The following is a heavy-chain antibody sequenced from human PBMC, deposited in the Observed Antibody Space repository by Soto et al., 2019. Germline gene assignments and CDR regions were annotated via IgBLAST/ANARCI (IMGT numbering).Heavy chain of an antibody. CDR3: ARGSSWSYSDY. CDR1: GYTFTSYA. CDR2: INTAKDNT. V-gene: IGHV1-3*04. Sequence: QVQLVQSGAEVKKPGASVKVSCKASGYTFTSYAIHWVRQAPGQRLEWMGWINTAKDNTKYSQKFQGRVTITRDTSASIVYMELSSLRSEGTAVYYCARGSSWSYSDYWGQGTLVTVSS. J-gene: IGHJ4*02. D-gene: IGHD6-13*01.